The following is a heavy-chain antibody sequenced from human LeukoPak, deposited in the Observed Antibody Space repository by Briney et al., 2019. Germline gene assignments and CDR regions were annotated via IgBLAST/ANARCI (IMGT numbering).Heavy chain of an antibody. CDR2: ISGSGGST. D-gene: IGHD1-26*01. J-gene: IGHJ4*02. Sequence: GGSLRLSCAASGFTFSNSAMSWVRQAPGKGLEWVSAISGSGGSTYYADSVKGRFTISRDNAKNSLYLQMNSLRAEDTALYYCARDLYTSGGIDYWGQGTLVTVSS. V-gene: IGHV3-23*01. CDR1: GFTFSNSA. CDR3: ARDLYTSGGIDY.